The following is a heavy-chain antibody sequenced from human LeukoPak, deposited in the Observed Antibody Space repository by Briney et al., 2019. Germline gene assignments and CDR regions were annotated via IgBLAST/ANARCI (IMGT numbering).Heavy chain of an antibody. D-gene: IGHD3-10*01. Sequence: SETLSLTCTVSGGSISSYYWSWIRQPAGKGLEWIGRIYTSGSTNYNPSLKSRVTMSVDTSKNQFSLKLSSVTAADTAVYYCAREGRVLWFGELSHYYYYYMDVWGKGTTVTISS. V-gene: IGHV4-4*07. CDR1: GGSISSYY. CDR3: AREGRVLWFGELSHYYYYYMDV. CDR2: IYTSGST. J-gene: IGHJ6*03.